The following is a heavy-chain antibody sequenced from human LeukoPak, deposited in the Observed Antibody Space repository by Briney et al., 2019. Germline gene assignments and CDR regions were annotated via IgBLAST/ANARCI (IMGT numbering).Heavy chain of an antibody. CDR2: ISGSGGST. V-gene: IGHV3-23*01. D-gene: IGHD6-25*01. CDR3: VKTKQRVMSVYAFDS. CDR1: GFTFSSYA. J-gene: IGHJ3*02. Sequence: GGSLRLSCAASGFTFSSYAMSWVRQAPGKGLEWVSAISGSGGSTYYADSVKGRFTISRDNSKNTLYLQMNSLRAEDTAVNSCVKTKQRVMSVYAFDSWSQGTMVTVSS.